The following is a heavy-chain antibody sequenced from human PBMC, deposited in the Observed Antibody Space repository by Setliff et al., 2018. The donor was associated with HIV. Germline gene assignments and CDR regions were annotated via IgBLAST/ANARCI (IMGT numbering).Heavy chain of an antibody. Sequence: GGSLRLSCTASGFTFGDSAMSWVRQAPGKGLEWVGFIRSKAYGGTTEYAASLKGRFTISRDDSKSIAYLQMNSLKTEDTAVYYCTRVAMPTFFQHWGQGTLVTVSS. J-gene: IGHJ1*01. CDR3: TRVAMPTFFQH. V-gene: IGHV3-49*04. D-gene: IGHD1-26*01. CDR1: GFTFGDSA. CDR2: IRSKAYGGTT.